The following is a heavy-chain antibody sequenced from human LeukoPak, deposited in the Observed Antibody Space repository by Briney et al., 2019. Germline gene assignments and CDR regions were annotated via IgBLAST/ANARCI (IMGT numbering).Heavy chain of an antibody. CDR3: ARDVCSSTSCYAFDY. CDR2: INHSGST. J-gene: IGHJ4*02. D-gene: IGHD2-2*01. Sequence: PSETLSLTCAVYGGSFSGYYWSWIRQPPGKGLEWIGEINHSGSTNYNPSLKSRVTISVDTSKNQFSLKLSSVTAADMAVYYCARDVCSSTSCYAFDYWGQGTLVTVSS. CDR1: GGSFSGYY. V-gene: IGHV4-34*01.